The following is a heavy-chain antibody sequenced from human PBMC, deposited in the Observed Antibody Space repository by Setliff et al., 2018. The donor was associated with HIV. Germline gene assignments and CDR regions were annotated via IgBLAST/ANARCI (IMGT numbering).Heavy chain of an antibody. J-gene: IGHJ4*02. Sequence: ASVKVSCKASGYTLTSYGINWVRQAPGQGLEWMGWINPNSGGTNYPQTFQGRVTMTRDPSISTAYMELTRLKSDDTAVYFCAREVDGYTFAYDYWGQGTLVTVSS. D-gene: IGHD5-18*01. CDR3: AREVDGYTFAYDY. CDR2: INPNSGGT. CDR1: GYTLTSYG. V-gene: IGHV1-2*02.